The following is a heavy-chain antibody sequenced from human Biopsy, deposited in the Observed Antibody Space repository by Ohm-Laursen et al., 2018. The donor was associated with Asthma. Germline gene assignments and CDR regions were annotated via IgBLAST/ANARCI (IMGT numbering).Heavy chain of an antibody. J-gene: IGHJ2*01. CDR2: VLYTGIT. Sequence: SETLSLTCPISGFSMDTNSYFWGWIRQPPGKGLEWIGGVLYTGITYYNPSLESRVTMSVDTSKSQFFLEVNSVTAPDTADYYCARHPNNGDYSYWYFDLWGRGTLVTVSS. V-gene: IGHV4-39*01. D-gene: IGHD4-17*01. CDR3: ARHPNNGDYSYWYFDL. CDR1: GFSMDTNSYF.